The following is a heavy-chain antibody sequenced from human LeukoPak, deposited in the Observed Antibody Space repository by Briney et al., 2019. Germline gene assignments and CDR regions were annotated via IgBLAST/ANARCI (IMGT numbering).Heavy chain of an antibody. V-gene: IGHV1-2*02. CDR3: AREGLGMMVEFDL. CDR1: GFTFSGYY. Sequence: ASVKVSCKASGFTFSGYYIYWVRQAPGQGLEWMGWIDPNSGGTNYAQKLQGRVTMTRDTSTYTLYMELSSLRSDDTAVYYCAREGLGMMVEFDLWGQGTLVTVSS. CDR2: IDPNSGGT. J-gene: IGHJ5*02. D-gene: IGHD2-15*01.